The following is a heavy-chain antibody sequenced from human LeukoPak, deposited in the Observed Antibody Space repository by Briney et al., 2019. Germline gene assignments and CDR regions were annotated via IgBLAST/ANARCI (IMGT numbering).Heavy chain of an antibody. CDR2: INPIFGTA. V-gene: IGHV1-69*13. CDR3: ARSGSRYSYYYYYMDV. D-gene: IGHD1-1*01. J-gene: IGHJ6*03. CDR1: GGTFSSYA. Sequence: SVRVSCKASGGTFSSYAISWVRQAPGQGLEWMGGINPIFGTANYAQKFQGRVTITPNESTSTAYMELSSLRSEDTAVYYCARSGSRYSYYYYYMDVWGKGTTVTVSS.